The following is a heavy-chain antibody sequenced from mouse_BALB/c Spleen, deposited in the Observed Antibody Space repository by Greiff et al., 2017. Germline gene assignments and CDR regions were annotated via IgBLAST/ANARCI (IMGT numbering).Heavy chain of an antibody. V-gene: IGHV6-6*01. Sequence: EVMLLQSGGGLVQPGGSMKLSCAASGFTFTDAWMNWVRQSPEKGLEWVAEIRSKANNHETYYAESVKGRFTISRDDSKSSVYLQMNTLAAEDTCFDCWTWIGTTACFAYWGQGTMVTVSA. CDR3: TWIGTTACFAY. CDR1: GFTFTDAW. D-gene: IGHD3-1*01. CDR2: IRSKANNHET. J-gene: IGHJ3*01.